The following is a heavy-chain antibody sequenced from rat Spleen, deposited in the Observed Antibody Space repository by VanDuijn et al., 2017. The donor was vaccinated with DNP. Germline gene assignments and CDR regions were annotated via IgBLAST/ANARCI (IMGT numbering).Heavy chain of an antibody. CDR1: GFTFSDYY. CDR3: ARHRTIMPYYYAMDA. Sequence: EVLLVESDGGLVQPGRSLKLSCAVSGFTFSDYYMAWVRQAPAKGLEWVATISYNGGTPYYPDYVKGRFTISRDNAQSTLYLQMDSRRSEDTATYYCARHRTIMPYYYAMDAWGQGASVTVSS. J-gene: IGHJ4*01. V-gene: IGHV5-7*01. D-gene: IGHD1-12*01. CDR2: ISYNGGTP.